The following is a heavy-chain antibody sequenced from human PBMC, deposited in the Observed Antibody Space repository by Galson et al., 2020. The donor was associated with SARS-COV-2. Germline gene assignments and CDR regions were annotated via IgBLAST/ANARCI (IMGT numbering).Heavy chain of an antibody. CDR2: TSATT. CDR1: GFTFSRSG. D-gene: IGHD3-10*02. CDR3: AKDFVRGIGYMDV. J-gene: IGHJ6*02. V-gene: IGHV3-23*01. Sequence: GESLKISCVASGFTFSRSGMRWVRQAPGQGLDWVATTSATTYYADPARRRFIISRDDSKNTLYLQMNGLSADDTAVYYCAKDFVRGIGYMDVWGPGTTVTVSS.